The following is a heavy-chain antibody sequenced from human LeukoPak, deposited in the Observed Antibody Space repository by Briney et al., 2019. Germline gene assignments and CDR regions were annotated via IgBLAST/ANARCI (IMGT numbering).Heavy chain of an antibody. CDR1: GFTFSSYA. J-gene: IGHJ4*02. Sequence: GGSLRLSCAASGFTFSSYAMSWVRQAPGKGLEWVSAISGSGGSTYYADSVKGRFTISRDNSKSTLYLQMDSLRAEDTAVYYCAKGSGTGRWYFDYWGQGTLVTVSS. CDR3: AKGSGTGRWYFDY. V-gene: IGHV3-23*01. D-gene: IGHD6-19*01. CDR2: ISGSGGST.